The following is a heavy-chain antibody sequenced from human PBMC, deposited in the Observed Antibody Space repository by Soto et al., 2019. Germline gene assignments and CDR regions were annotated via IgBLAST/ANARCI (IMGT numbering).Heavy chain of an antibody. J-gene: IGHJ6*02. Sequence: QVQLVQSGAEVKKPGSSVKVSCKASGGTFSSYAISWVRQAPGQGLEWMGGIIPIFGTANYAQKVQGRVTITADESTSTDYMELSSLRSEDTAVYYCGYLPDYYYGMDVWGQGTTVTVSS. CDR1: GGTFSSYA. D-gene: IGHD2-15*01. CDR2: IIPIFGTA. V-gene: IGHV1-69*12. CDR3: GYLPDYYYGMDV.